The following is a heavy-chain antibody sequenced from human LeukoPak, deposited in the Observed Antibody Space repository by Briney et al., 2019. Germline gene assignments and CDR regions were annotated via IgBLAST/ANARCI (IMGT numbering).Heavy chain of an antibody. J-gene: IGHJ3*02. CDR1: GFTFSHYW. V-gene: IGHV3-7*01. CDR2: IKEDGSDK. Sequence: PGGSLTLSCVASGFTFSHYWMSWVRQAPGKGLEWVANIKEDGSDKYYVDSVKGRFTISRDNAKNSLFLQMNSLRAEDTAVYYCARAHGAFEIWGQGTMVTVSS. CDR3: ARAHGAFEI.